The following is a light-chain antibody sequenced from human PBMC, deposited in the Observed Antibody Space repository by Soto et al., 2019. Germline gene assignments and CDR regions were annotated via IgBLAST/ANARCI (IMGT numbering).Light chain of an antibody. Sequence: DVVMTQSPDSLAVSLGERATINCRSSQSGLFRSNNKNYLAWYQQKAGQPPKLLISWASSRESGVPDRFSGSGSGTDFTPTISSLKAEDVAVYYCQQYYDTLRTFGKGNNVEIK. CDR2: WAS. CDR3: QQYYDTLRT. CDR1: QSGLFRSNNKNY. V-gene: IGKV4-1*01. J-gene: IGKJ1*01.